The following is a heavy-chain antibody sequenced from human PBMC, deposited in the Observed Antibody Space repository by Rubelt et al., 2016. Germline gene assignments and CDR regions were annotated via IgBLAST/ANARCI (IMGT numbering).Heavy chain of an antibody. D-gene: IGHD3-22*01. Sequence: WMGGIIPIFGTANYAQKFQGRVTITADESTSTAYMELSSLRSEYTAVYYCARDSTYYDSSGYLDYWGQGTLVTVSS. J-gene: IGHJ4*02. CDR3: ARDSTYYDSSGYLDY. CDR2: IIPIFGTA. V-gene: IGHV1-69*01.